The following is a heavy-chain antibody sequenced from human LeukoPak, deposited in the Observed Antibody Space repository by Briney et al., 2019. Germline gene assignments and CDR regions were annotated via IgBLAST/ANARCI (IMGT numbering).Heavy chain of an antibody. V-gene: IGHV3-30-3*01. D-gene: IGHD2-2*01. CDR3: ARDRDIVVVPAAIPRSSLVY. CDR1: GFTFSSYA. CDR2: ISYDGSNK. J-gene: IGHJ4*02. Sequence: GGSLRLSCAASGFTFSSYAMHWVRQAPGKGLEWVAVISYDGSNKYYADSVKGRFTISRDNSKNTLYLQMNSLRAEDTAVYYCARDRDIVVVPAAIPRSSLVYWGQGTLVTVSS.